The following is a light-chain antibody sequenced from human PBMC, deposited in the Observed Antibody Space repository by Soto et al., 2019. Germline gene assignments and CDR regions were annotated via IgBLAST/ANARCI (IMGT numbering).Light chain of an antibody. CDR2: AAS. V-gene: IGKV1-39*01. CDR1: QSISSY. J-gene: IGKJ1*01. Sequence: DIQMTPSPSSLSASVGDRVTITCRASQSISSYLNWYQQKPGKAPNLLIYAASNLQSGVPSRFSGSGSGTDFTLTISSLQPEDFATYFCQQSYSTPPWTFGQGTKVDIK. CDR3: QQSYSTPPWT.